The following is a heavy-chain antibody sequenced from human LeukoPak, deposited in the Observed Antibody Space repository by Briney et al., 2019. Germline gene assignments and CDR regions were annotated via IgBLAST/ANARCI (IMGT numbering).Heavy chain of an antibody. CDR3: AKDHIVVVVAATLLFDY. CDR2: ISGSGGST. CDR1: GFTFSSYA. D-gene: IGHD2-15*01. J-gene: IGHJ4*02. Sequence: PGGSLRLSCAASGFTFSSYAMSWVRQAPGKGLEWVSAISGSGGSTYYADSVKGRCTISRDNSKNTLYLQMNSLRAEDTAVYYFAKDHIVVVVAATLLFDYWGQGTLVTVSS. V-gene: IGHV3-23*01.